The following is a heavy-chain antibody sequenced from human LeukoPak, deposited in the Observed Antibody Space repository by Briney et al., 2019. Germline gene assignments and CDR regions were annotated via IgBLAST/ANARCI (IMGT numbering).Heavy chain of an antibody. V-gene: IGHV4-34*01. J-gene: IGHJ5*02. CDR2: INHSGST. CDR1: GGSFSGYY. D-gene: IGHD3-16*02. CDR3: ARNVRLGSGELSFAPFKNWFDP. Sequence: SETLSLTCAVYGGSFSGYYWSWIRQPPGKGREWIGEINHSGSTNYNPSLKSRVTISVDTSKNQFSLQLNSVTPEDTAVYHCARNVRLGSGELSFAPFKNWFDPWGQGTLVTVSS.